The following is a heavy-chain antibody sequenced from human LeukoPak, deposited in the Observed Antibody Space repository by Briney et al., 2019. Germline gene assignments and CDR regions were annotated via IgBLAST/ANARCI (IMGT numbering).Heavy chain of an antibody. CDR3: ARDRGWELLLYYFDY. V-gene: IGHV4-4*07. D-gene: IGHD1-26*01. CDR2: IYTSGST. J-gene: IGHJ4*02. CDR1: GGSISSYY. Sequence: SETLSLTCTVSGGSISSYYWSWIRQPAGKGLEWIGRIYTSGSTNYNPSLKSRVTMSVDTSKNQFSLKLSSVTAADTAVYYCARDRGWELLLYYFDYWGQGTLVTVSS.